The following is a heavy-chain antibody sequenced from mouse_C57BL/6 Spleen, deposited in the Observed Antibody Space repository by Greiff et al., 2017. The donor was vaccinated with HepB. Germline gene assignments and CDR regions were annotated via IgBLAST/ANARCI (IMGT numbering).Heavy chain of an antibody. Sequence: EVQLVESGEGLVKPRGSLKLSCAASGFTFSSYAMSWVRQTPEKRLEWVAYISSGGDYIYYADTVKGRFTISRDNARNTLYLQMSSLKSEDTAMYYCTRAYYGSGNYAMDYWGQGTSVTVSS. D-gene: IGHD1-1*01. V-gene: IGHV5-9-1*02. CDR1: GFTFSSYA. CDR2: ISSGGDYI. CDR3: TRAYYGSGNYAMDY. J-gene: IGHJ4*01.